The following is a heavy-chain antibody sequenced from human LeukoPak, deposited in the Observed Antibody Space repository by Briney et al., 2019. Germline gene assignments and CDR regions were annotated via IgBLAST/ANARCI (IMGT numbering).Heavy chain of an antibody. CDR2: ISYDGSNK. D-gene: IGHD5-12*01. Sequence: PGGSLRLSCAASGFTFSSYAMHWVRQAPGKGLEWVAVISYDGSNKYYADSVKGRFTIPRDNSKNTLYLQMNSLRAEDTAVYYCARDGRPYSGYDSYNWFDPWGQGTLVTVSS. J-gene: IGHJ5*02. V-gene: IGHV3-30-3*01. CDR1: GFTFSSYA. CDR3: ARDGRPYSGYDSYNWFDP.